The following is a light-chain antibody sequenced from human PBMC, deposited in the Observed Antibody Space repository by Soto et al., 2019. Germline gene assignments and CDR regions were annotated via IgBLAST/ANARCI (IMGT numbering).Light chain of an antibody. J-gene: IGKJ4*01. CDR1: QDISNW. Sequence: DIQMTQSPSSVSASVGDRVSITCRASQDISNWLAWYQQKPGEAPKVLIYAASTLQSGVPSRFGGSGSGTDFTLTISSLQAEDFATYFCQEANSFPLTFGGGTKVEIK. CDR2: AAS. CDR3: QEANSFPLT. V-gene: IGKV1-12*01.